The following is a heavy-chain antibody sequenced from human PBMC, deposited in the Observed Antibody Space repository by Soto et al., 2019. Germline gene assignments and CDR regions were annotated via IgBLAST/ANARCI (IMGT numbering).Heavy chain of an antibody. CDR3: ARRITFGGVIARPHDAFDI. Sequence: ASVKVSCKASGYTFTSYAMHWVRQAPGQRLEWMGWINAGNGNTKYSQKFQGRVTITRDTSASTAYMELSSLRSEDTAVYYCARRITFGGVIARPHDAFDIWGQGPMVTVSS. D-gene: IGHD3-16*02. J-gene: IGHJ3*02. CDR2: INAGNGNT. CDR1: GYTFTSYA. V-gene: IGHV1-3*01.